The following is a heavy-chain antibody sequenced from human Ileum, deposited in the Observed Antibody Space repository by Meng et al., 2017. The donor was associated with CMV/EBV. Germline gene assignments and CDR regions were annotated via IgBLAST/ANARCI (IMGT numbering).Heavy chain of an antibody. Sequence: SETLSLTCTVSGGSISSGSNYWGWIRQPPGKGLEWIGSLYHSGSSHYNPSLKSRVTMSVDTSKNQFSLKLTPVSAADTAVYYCARSEWLEIFDYWGQGSLVTVSS. CDR1: GGSISSGSNY. J-gene: IGHJ4*02. CDR3: ARSEWLEIFDY. D-gene: IGHD6-19*01. CDR2: LYHSGSS. V-gene: IGHV4-39*01.